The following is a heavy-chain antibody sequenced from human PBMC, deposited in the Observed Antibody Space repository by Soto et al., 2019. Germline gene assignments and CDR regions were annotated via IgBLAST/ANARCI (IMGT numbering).Heavy chain of an antibody. D-gene: IGHD1-26*01. J-gene: IGHJ3*02. CDR3: ARESRSGSHDAFDI. CDR2: IYYSGST. CDR1: GGSISSGGYY. Sequence: QVQLQESGPGLVKPSQTLSLTCTVSGGSISSGGYYWSWIRQHPGKGLEWIGYIYYSGSTYYNPSLKSRVTISVDTSKNQFALKLSSVTAADTAVYYCARESRSGSHDAFDIWGQGTMVTVSS. V-gene: IGHV4-31*03.